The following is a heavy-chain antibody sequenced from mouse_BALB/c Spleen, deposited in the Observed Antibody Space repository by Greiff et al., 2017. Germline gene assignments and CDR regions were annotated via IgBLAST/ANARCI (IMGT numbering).Heavy chain of an antibody. CDR3: ARPLYYDYDKSGNYFDY. CDR2: IYPGNVNT. V-gene: IGHV1S56*01. J-gene: IGHJ2*01. D-gene: IGHD2-4*01. Sequence: QVQLQQSGPELVKPGASVRISCKASGYTFTSYYIHWVKQRPGQGLEWIGWIYPGNVNTKYNEKFKGKATLTADKSSSTAYMQLSSLTSEDSAVYFCARPLYYDYDKSGNYFDYWGQGTTLTVSS. CDR1: GYTFTSYY.